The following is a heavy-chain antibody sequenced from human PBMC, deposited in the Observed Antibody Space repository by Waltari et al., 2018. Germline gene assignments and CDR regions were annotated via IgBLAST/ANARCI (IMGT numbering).Heavy chain of an antibody. V-gene: IGHV3-23*01. D-gene: IGHD3-16*01. CDR3: AKDRDGAWLTRFYFDQ. CDR2: ISGDGSTT. CDR1: GFTYCAYP. Sequence: EVVLLGSGGGLVGPGVCLCCSCAASGFTYCAYPLVGVRQAAGKGLEWVASISGDGSTTYYADSVKGRFTISRDNSEKKLFLQMSRMRVEDTAVYYCAKDRDGAWLTRFYFDQWGQGTLVTVSS. J-gene: IGHJ4*02.